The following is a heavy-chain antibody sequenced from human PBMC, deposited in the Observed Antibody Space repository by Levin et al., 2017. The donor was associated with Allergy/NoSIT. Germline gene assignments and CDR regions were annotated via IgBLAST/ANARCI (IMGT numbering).Heavy chain of an antibody. Sequence: SETLSLTCAVYGGSFSGYYWSWIRQPPGKGLEWIGEINHSGSTNYNPSLKSRVTISVDTSKNQFSLKLSSVTAADTAVYYCARGPASLGYGDLGRGYFDYWGQGTLVTVSS. CDR3: ARGPASLGYGDLGRGYFDY. CDR1: GGSFSGYY. J-gene: IGHJ4*02. CDR2: INHSGST. V-gene: IGHV4-34*01. D-gene: IGHD4-17*01.